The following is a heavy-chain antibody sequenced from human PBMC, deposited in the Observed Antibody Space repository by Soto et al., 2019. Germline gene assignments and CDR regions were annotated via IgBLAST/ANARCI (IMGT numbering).Heavy chain of an antibody. CDR3: AAEGGSSWYGNIDY. D-gene: IGHD6-13*01. CDR2: IYTSGST. V-gene: IGHV4-4*07. Sequence: SQTLSLTCTVSGGSISSYYWSWILQPAGKGLEWIGRIYTSGSTNYNPSLKSRVTMSVDTSKNQFSLKLSSVTAEDTAVYYYAAEGGSSWYGNIDYWGQGTLVTVSS. CDR1: GGSISSYY. J-gene: IGHJ4*02.